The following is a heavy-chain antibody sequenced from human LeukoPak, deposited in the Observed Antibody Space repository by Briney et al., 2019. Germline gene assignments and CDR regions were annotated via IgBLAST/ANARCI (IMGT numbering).Heavy chain of an antibody. CDR2: IYSAGDT. Sequence: GGSLRLSCAASGFTVSSNYMSWVRQAPGKGLEWISVIYSAGDTSYADSVKGRFTISRDNSKNTLYLQMDSLGAEDTAVYYCARGYSSTLFDYWGQGTLVTVSS. V-gene: IGHV3-53*01. CDR1: GFTVSSNY. CDR3: ARGYSSTLFDY. D-gene: IGHD2-2*01. J-gene: IGHJ4*02.